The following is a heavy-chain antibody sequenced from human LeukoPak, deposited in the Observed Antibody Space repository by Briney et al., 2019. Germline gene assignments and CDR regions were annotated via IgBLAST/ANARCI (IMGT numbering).Heavy chain of an antibody. CDR1: GFSFSAYG. CDR3: AKRGSSIVVVTPLDY. Sequence: GGSLRLSCAASGFSFSAYGMHWARQAPGKGLQWVSAITGSGDNTYYADSVRGRFTISRDNSKNTLYLQMNSLRAEDTAVYYCAKRGSSIVVVTPLDYWGQGTLVTVSS. CDR2: ITGSGDNT. J-gene: IGHJ4*02. D-gene: IGHD2-21*02. V-gene: IGHV3-23*01.